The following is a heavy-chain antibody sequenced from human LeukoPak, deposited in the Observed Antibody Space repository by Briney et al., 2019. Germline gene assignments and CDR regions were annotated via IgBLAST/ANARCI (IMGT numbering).Heavy chain of an antibody. J-gene: IGHJ3*02. D-gene: IGHD5/OR15-5a*01. CDR1: GGTFSSYA. Sequence: SVKVSCKASGGTFSSYAISWVRQAPGQGLEWMGRIIPIFGIANYAQKFQGRVTITADESTSTAYMGLSSLRSEDTAVYYCASDRSVPSNDACDMWGQGTMDSVSS. V-gene: IGHV1-69*15. CDR3: ASDRSVPSNDACDM. CDR2: IIPIFGIA.